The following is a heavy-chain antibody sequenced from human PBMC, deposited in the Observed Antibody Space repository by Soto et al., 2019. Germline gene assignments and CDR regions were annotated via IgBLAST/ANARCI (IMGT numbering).Heavy chain of an antibody. J-gene: IGHJ1*01. D-gene: IGHD6-13*01. CDR2: IWYDGSNK. CDR3: ARDLAAAGTEYFQH. Sequence: QVQLVESGGGVVQPGRSLRLSCAASGFTFSSYGMHWVRQAPGKGLEWVAVIWYDGSNKYYADSVKGRFTISRDNSKNTLYLQMNSLRAEDTAVYSCARDLAAAGTEYFQHWGQGTLVTVSS. V-gene: IGHV3-33*01. CDR1: GFTFSSYG.